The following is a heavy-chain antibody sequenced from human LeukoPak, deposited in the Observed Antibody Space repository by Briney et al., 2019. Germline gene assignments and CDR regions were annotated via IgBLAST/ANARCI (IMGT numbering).Heavy chain of an antibody. Sequence: GGSLRLSCAASGFTFSSYWMHWVRQAPGKGLVWVSRINSDGSSTSYADSVKGRFTIPRDNAKNSLYLQMNSLRAEDTAVYYCAREFSYYDFWSGYRPNWFDPWGQGTLVTVSS. J-gene: IGHJ5*02. CDR2: INSDGSST. CDR3: AREFSYYDFWSGYRPNWFDP. D-gene: IGHD3-3*01. V-gene: IGHV3-74*01. CDR1: GFTFSSYW.